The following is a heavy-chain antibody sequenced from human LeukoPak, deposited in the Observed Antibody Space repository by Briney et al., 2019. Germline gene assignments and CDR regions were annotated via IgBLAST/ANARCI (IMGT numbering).Heavy chain of an antibody. CDR2: IIPILGTA. CDR3: ARGPIKRVVRGTGLGALDY. V-gene: IGHV1-69*05. D-gene: IGHD3-10*01. CDR1: GGTFSSYA. J-gene: IGHJ4*02. Sequence: SVKVSCKASGGTFSSYAISWVRQAPGQGLEWMGGIIPILGTANYAQKFQGRVTITTDESTSTAYMELSSLRSEDTAVYYCARGPIKRVVRGTGLGALDYWGQGTLVTVSS.